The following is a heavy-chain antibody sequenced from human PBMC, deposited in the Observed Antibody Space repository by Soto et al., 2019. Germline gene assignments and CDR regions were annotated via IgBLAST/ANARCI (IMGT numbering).Heavy chain of an antibody. Sequence: EVQLVESGGGLVKPGGSLRLSCAASGFTFSNAWMNWVRQAPGKGLEWVARIKSKADGGATDYAAPVKGRFTIARDDSDNSLSLQMDSLKTEDTAVYFCTTITMILAQPYLWGQGTLVTVSS. D-gene: IGHD3-22*01. J-gene: IGHJ4*02. V-gene: IGHV3-15*01. CDR2: IKSKADGGAT. CDR1: GFTFSNAW. CDR3: TTITMILAQPYL.